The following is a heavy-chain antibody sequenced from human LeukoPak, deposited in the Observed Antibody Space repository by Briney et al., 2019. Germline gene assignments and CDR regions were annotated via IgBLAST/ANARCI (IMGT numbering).Heavy chain of an antibody. CDR2: IKKDGREK. CDR3: ARGLSGVTGYTYGRGIDY. Sequence: GGSLRLSCAASGFTFSSYWMSWVRQPPGKGVEWVANIKKDGREKYYVDSVKGRFTISRDNAKASLYLQMNSLRAEDTAVYYCARGLSGVTGYTYGRGIDYWGQRTLVTVSS. D-gene: IGHD5-18*01. J-gene: IGHJ4*02. V-gene: IGHV3-7*01. CDR1: GFTFSSYW.